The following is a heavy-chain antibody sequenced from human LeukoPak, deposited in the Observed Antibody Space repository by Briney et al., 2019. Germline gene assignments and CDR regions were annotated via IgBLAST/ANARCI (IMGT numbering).Heavy chain of an antibody. Sequence: GGSLRLSCAASGFTFSNYHMNWVRQAPGKGLEWVSSISNTASYIYYADSVKGRFTISRDNAKNSLYLQMNSLRAEDTAVYYCARLRGYSYGYADYWGQGTLVTVSS. CDR3: ARLRGYSYGYADY. CDR2: ISNTASYI. D-gene: IGHD5-18*01. J-gene: IGHJ4*02. CDR1: GFTFSNYH. V-gene: IGHV3-21*01.